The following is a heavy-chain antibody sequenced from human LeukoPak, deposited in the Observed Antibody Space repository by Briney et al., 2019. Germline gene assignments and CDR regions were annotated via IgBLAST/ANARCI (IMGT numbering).Heavy chain of an antibody. Sequence: GGSLRLSCAVSGFTFSSYWMSWVRQAPGKGLGWVANIKQDGSEKYYVDSVKGRFTISRDNAKDSLYLQMNGLRAEDTAIYYCARAQWTAFDYYYYMDVWGKGTTVTVSS. V-gene: IGHV3-7*01. J-gene: IGHJ6*03. CDR1: GFTFSSYW. CDR2: IKQDGSEK. CDR3: ARAQWTAFDYYYYMDV. D-gene: IGHD3/OR15-3a*01.